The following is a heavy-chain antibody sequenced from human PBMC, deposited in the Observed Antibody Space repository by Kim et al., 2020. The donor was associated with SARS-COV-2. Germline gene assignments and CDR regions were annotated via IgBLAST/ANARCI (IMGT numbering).Heavy chain of an antibody. J-gene: IGHJ4*02. Sequence: GGSLRLSCAASGFTFSSYAMSWVRQAPGKGLEWVSAISGSGGSTYYADSVKGRFTISRDNSKNTLYLQMNSLRAEDTAVYYCAKEGSITMIVVVIYYFDYWGQGTLVTVSS. V-gene: IGHV3-23*01. D-gene: IGHD3-22*01. CDR3: AKEGSITMIVVVIYYFDY. CDR2: ISGSGGST. CDR1: GFTFSSYA.